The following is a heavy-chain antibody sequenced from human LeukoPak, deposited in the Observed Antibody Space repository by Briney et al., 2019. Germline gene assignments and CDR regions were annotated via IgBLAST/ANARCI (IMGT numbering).Heavy chain of an antibody. V-gene: IGHV4-59*01. CDR3: AREGLIWGAFDI. J-gene: IGHJ3*02. CDR2: IYYSGST. CDR1: GGSISSYY. D-gene: IGHD2-8*01. Sequence: SETLSLTCTVSGGSISSYYWSWIRQPPGKGLEWIGYIYYSGSTNYNPSLKSRVTISVDTSKNQFSLKLSSVTAADTAVYYCAREGLIWGAFDIRGQGTMVTVSS.